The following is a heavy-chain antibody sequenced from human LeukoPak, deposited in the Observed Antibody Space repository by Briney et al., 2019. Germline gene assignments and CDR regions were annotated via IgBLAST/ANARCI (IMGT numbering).Heavy chain of an antibody. Sequence: PSETLSLTCTVSGGSISSSSYYWGWIRQPPGKGLEWIGSIYYSGSTYYNPSLKSRVTISVDTSKNQFSLKLSSVTAADTAVYYSARARRWNAAVEGWWFDPWGQGTLVTVSS. J-gene: IGHJ5*02. CDR3: ARARRWNAAVEGWWFDP. D-gene: IGHD1-1*01. V-gene: IGHV4-39*07. CDR2: IYYSGST. CDR1: GGSISSSSYY.